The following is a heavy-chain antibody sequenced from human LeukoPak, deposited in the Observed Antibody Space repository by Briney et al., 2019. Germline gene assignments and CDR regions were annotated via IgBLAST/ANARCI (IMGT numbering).Heavy chain of an antibody. CDR2: ISYDGSNK. V-gene: IGHV3-30*18. CDR3: AKDRDVYCGGDCPPDY. J-gene: IGHJ4*02. Sequence: GRSLRLSCAASGFTFSSYGMHWVRQTPGKGLEWVAVISYDGSNKYYPDSVKGRFTISRDNSKNTLYLQMNSLRAEDTAVYYCAKDRDVYCGGDCPPDYWGQGTLVTVSS. D-gene: IGHD2-21*02. CDR1: GFTFSSYG.